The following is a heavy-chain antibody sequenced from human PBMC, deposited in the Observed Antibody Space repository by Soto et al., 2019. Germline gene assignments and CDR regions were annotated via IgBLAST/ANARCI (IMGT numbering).Heavy chain of an antibody. CDR1: GFTFSDFY. D-gene: IGHD1-7*01. J-gene: IGHJ4*01. CDR3: ARSGTPLIEILDY. Sequence: GGSLRLSCAASGFTFSDFYMNWIRQAPGQGLEWLSFINPRGETRYIADSIRGRFTFSRDNARRSLFLQMDRLRADDTAVYYCARSGTPLIEILDYWGHGTLVTVSS. CDR2: INPRGETR. V-gene: IGHV3-11*01.